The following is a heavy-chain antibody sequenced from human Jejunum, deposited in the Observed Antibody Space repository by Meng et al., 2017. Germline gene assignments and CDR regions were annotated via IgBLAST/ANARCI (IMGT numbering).Heavy chain of an antibody. V-gene: IGHV3-23*01. J-gene: IGHJ3*02. CDR1: GFTFSSYA. CDR2: ISGSGGTT. Sequence: GESLKISCVASGFTFSSYAMSWVRQAPGKGLEWVSTISGSGGTTYYADSVKGRFTISRDNSEKTLHLVMSSLRAEDTAVYHCVKGEASMIVGHDAFDIWGHGTLVTVSS. D-gene: IGHD3-22*01. CDR3: VKGEASMIVGHDAFDI.